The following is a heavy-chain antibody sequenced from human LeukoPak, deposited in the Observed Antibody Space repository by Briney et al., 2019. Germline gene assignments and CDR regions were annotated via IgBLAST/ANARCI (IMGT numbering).Heavy chain of an antibody. CDR3: ARTYCDILTGYYQPYYFDY. V-gene: IGHV5-51*01. J-gene: IGHJ4*02. D-gene: IGHD3-9*01. CDR2: IYPGDSDT. Sequence: GESLKISCKGSGYSFSSYWIGWVRQRPGEGLEWMGIIYPGDSDTRYSPSFQGQVTISADKSISTAYLQWSSLKASDTAMYYCARTYCDILTGYYQPYYFDYWGQGTLVTVSS. CDR1: GYSFSSYW.